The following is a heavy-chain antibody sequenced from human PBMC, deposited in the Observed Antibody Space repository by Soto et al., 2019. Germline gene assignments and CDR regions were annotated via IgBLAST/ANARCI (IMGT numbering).Heavy chain of an antibody. J-gene: IGHJ4*02. CDR2: TIPIFGTA. Sequence: SVKVSCKASGGTFSSYAISWVRQAPGQGLEWMGGTIPIFGTANYAQKFQGRVTITADESTSTAYMELSSLRSEDTAVYYCARTRKYYYDSSGYYLSYWGQGTLVTVSS. D-gene: IGHD3-22*01. CDR3: ARTRKYYYDSSGYYLSY. CDR1: GGTFSSYA. V-gene: IGHV1-69*13.